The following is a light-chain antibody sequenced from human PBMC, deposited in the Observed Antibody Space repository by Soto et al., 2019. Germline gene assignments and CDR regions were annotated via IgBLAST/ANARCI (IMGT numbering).Light chain of an antibody. J-gene: IGKJ2*02. Sequence: DVQMTQSPSTLSASIGDRVTITCRSGQTISNWLAWYHPKPGKAPKLLISDASTLASGVPSKFSGSGCGTDFTLTISSLQTKDFATYFSQQYSSYIPCTFGQQTKLEIK. V-gene: IGKV1-5*01. CDR3: QQYSSYIPCT. CDR1: QTISNW. CDR2: DAS.